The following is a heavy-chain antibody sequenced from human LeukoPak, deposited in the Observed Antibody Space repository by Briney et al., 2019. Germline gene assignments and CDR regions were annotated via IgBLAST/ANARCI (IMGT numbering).Heavy chain of an antibody. V-gene: IGHV1-46*01. J-gene: IGHJ1*01. CDR1: GNTFIGYW. Sequence: ASVKASCKASGNTFIGYWIHWVRQAPGQGLEWMGAIHPRGDATICAQKFQGRVTTTRDTSTSTVYIELSSLTSEDTAVYYCAREGQQLKHFDFWGQGTLVTVSS. CDR2: IHPRGDAT. D-gene: IGHD6-13*01. CDR3: AREGQQLKHFDF.